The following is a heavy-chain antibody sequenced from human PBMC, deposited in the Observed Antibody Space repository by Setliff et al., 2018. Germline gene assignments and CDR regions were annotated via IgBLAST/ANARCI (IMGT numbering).Heavy chain of an antibody. Sequence: LRLSCAASGFTFSDSWMSWVRQAPGEGLEWVVNIKPDGSGKYYVDSVEGRFTVSRDNAKNSLYLQMNSLRGEDTAVYYCARDGGEYWGQGTLVTVSS. V-gene: IGHV3-7*01. J-gene: IGHJ4*02. D-gene: IGHD3-16*01. CDR1: GFTFSDSW. CDR3: ARDGGEY. CDR2: IKPDGSGK.